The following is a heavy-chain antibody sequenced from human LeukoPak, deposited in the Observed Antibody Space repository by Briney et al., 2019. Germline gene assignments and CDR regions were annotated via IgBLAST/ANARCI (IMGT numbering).Heavy chain of an antibody. V-gene: IGHV3-23*01. Sequence: GGSLRLSCAVSGFTFNIYAMSWVRQAPGKGLEWVSRVSASGGGTFYAGSVEGRFIISRDNSKNTLSLQMSSLRAEDTAIYCCAKDKYHDSSGTFDYWGQGTLVTVSS. J-gene: IGHJ4*02. CDR2: VSASGGGT. CDR1: GFTFNIYA. CDR3: AKDKYHDSSGTFDY. D-gene: IGHD3-22*01.